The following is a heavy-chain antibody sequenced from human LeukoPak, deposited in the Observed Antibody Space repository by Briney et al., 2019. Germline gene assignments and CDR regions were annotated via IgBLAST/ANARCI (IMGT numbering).Heavy chain of an antibody. Sequence: SETLSLTCTVSGGSISSYYWSWIRQPPGKRLEWIGYIYYSGSTNYNPSLKSRVTISVDTSKNQFSLKLSSVTAADTAVYYCARRRAYDSSGRPFDYWGQGTLVTVSS. CDR3: ARRRAYDSSGRPFDY. V-gene: IGHV4-59*08. D-gene: IGHD3-22*01. CDR2: IYYSGST. J-gene: IGHJ4*02. CDR1: GGSISSYY.